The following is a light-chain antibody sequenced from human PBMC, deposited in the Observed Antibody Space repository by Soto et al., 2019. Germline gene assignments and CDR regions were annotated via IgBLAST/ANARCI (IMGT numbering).Light chain of an antibody. CDR1: SSDVGGYNY. V-gene: IGLV2-14*01. CDR2: EVS. J-gene: IGLJ1*01. CDR3: SSYTSSSTSV. Sequence: QSALTQAASVSGSPGQSITISCTGTSSDVGGYNYVSWYQQHPGKAPKLMIYEVSNRPSGVSNRFSGSKSGNTASLTISGLQAEDEADYYCSSYTSSSTSVFGTGTKVIV.